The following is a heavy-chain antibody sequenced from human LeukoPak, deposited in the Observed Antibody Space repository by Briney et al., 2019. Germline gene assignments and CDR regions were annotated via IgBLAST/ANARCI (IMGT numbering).Heavy chain of an antibody. CDR3: ASRTSSGYDYDVFDL. V-gene: IGHV1-8*01. J-gene: IGHJ3*01. D-gene: IGHD5-12*01. CDR1: GYTFTSFD. Sequence: ASVKVSCKASGYTFTSFDINWVRQTAGQGLEWMGWMNPDSGDTGYAPKFQGGVIMTRNTSIRTAYMELISLTSEDTAVYYCASRTSSGYDYDVFDLWGQGTVVTVSS. CDR2: MNPDSGDT.